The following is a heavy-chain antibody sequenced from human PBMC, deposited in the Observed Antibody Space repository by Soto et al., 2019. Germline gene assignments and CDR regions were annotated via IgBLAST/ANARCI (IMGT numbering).Heavy chain of an antibody. CDR1: GGSISSGGYY. CDR2: LYYSGST. V-gene: IGHV4-31*03. Sequence: QVQLQESGPGLVKPSQTLSLTCTVSGGSISSGGYYWSWIRQHPGKGLEWIGYLYYSGSTYYNPCLNRRVTQPVDTSKSLFALKPSSVTAAATAVYYCARVPAYWGQGTLVTVSS. CDR3: ARVPAY. J-gene: IGHJ4*02.